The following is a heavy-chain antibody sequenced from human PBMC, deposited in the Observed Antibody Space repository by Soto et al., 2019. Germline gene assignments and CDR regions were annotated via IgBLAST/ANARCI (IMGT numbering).Heavy chain of an antibody. CDR1: GFTFGRSG. D-gene: IGHD5-12*01. CDR2: IWFDGSKK. Sequence: QVQMVESGGGVVQPGTSLRLSCAASGFTFGRSGMHWVRQAPGGALEWVAIIWFDGSKKYYADSVKGRLTVSRDNSKNTLYLQMDSLRGDDTAVYYCARDLNTGYIDYWGQGTLVTVSS. CDR3: ARDLNTGYIDY. V-gene: IGHV3-33*01. J-gene: IGHJ4*02.